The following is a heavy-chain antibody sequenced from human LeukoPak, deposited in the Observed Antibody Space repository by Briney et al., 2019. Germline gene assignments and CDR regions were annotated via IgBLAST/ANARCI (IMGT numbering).Heavy chain of an antibody. CDR1: RFTFSSYA. Sequence: GGSLRLSCAASRFTFSSYAMSWVRQAPGKGLEWLSGISGSGGSTYYADSVKVRFTISRDNSKNTLYLQMNSLRAEDTAVYYCAKEATTGTGYCFDYWGQGTLVTVSS. V-gene: IGHV3-23*01. D-gene: IGHD1-1*01. J-gene: IGHJ4*02. CDR3: AKEATTGTGYCFDY. CDR2: ISGSGGST.